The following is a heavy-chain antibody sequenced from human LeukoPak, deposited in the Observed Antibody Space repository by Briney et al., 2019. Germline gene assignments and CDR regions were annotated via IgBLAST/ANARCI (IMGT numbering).Heavy chain of an antibody. CDR3: ARRGTVAGLTADAFDI. V-gene: IGHV5-51*01. D-gene: IGHD6-19*01. CDR1: GYIFTSYW. J-gene: IGHJ3*02. Sequence: GESLKISCKGSGYIFTSYWIAWVRQMPGKGLEWRGIIFPGDSDTRYSPSFQGQVTISADKSISTAYLQWSSLQASDTAMYYCARRGTVAGLTADAFDIWGQGTMVTVSS. CDR2: IFPGDSDT.